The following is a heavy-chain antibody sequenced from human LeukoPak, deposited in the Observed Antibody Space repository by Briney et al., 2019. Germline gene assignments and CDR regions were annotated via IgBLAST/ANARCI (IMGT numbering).Heavy chain of an antibody. V-gene: IGHV4-38-2*02. D-gene: IGHD4-23*01. CDR1: GYSISSGYY. CDR3: ARRDDYGGPFDY. Sequence: SETLSLTCTVSGYSISSGYYWGWIRQPPGKGLEWIGSIYHSGSTNYNPSLKSRVTISVDTSKNQFSPKLSSVTAADTAVYYCARRDDYGGPFDYWGQGTLVTVSS. J-gene: IGHJ4*02. CDR2: IYHSGST.